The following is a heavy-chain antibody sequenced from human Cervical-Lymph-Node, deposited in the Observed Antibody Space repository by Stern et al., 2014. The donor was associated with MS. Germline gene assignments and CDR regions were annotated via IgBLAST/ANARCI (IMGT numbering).Heavy chain of an antibody. J-gene: IGHJ4*02. CDR2: IYWDADN. CDR1: GFSLSTRGVG. CDR3: AHTLITVDRGVPFDY. V-gene: IGHV2-5*02. D-gene: IGHD3-10*01. Sequence: QITLKESGPRLVQPTQTLTLTCTFSGFSLSTRGVGLGWIRQPPGKALEWLALIYWDADNCYSPSLQSRLSITKDTSTHQLALTMTNMDPVDTATYYCAHTLITVDRGVPFDYWGQGTLVTVSS.